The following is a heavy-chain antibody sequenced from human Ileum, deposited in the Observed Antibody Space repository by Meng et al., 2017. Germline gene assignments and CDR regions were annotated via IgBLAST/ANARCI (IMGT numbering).Heavy chain of an antibody. Sequence: QVPRVPFGAEAKKAGASLKVSCKASGYTFTDYFVHWVRQAPGQGLEWMGRINPKSGATAYAQKFQGRVTVTSDTSISTAYLDLISLTSDDTALYYCVRSNIFGWNPRDHWGQGTLVTVSS. CDR1: GYTFTDYF. CDR3: VRSNIFGWNPRDH. CDR2: INPKSGAT. J-gene: IGHJ4*02. D-gene: IGHD3-3*02. V-gene: IGHV1-2*06.